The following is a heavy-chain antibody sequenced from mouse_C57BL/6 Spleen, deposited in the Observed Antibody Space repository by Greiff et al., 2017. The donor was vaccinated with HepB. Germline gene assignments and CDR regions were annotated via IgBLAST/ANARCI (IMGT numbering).Heavy chain of an antibody. CDR2: IRNKANGYTT. J-gene: IGHJ2*01. Sequence: EVQLQESGGGLVQPGGSLSLSCAASGFTFTDYYMSWVRQPPGKALEWLGFIRNKANGYTTEYSASVKGRFTISRDNSQSILYLQMNALRAEDSATYYCARSPITTVVAGLDYWGQGTTLTVSS. V-gene: IGHV7-3*01. CDR3: ARSPITTVVAGLDY. D-gene: IGHD1-1*01. CDR1: GFTFTDYY.